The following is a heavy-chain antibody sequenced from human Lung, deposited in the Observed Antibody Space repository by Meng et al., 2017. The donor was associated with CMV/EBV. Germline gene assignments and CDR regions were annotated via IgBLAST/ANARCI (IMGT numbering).Heavy chain of an antibody. Sequence: QVRLRGWGPELVKPSETLSLTCAVSGDSITNDNWWAWVRQPPGKGLEWIGEIPHRGSSAYNPSLKSRVSMSIDKSKNQFSLKLTSVTAADTAVYHCLRRSGGSVWGQGTLVTVSS. J-gene: IGHJ1*01. D-gene: IGHD3-10*01. CDR2: IPHRGSS. CDR1: GDSITNDNW. V-gene: IGHV4-4*02. CDR3: LRRSGGSV.